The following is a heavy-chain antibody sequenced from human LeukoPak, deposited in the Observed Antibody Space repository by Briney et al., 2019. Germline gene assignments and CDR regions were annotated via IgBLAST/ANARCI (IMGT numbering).Heavy chain of an antibody. Sequence: PSETLSLTCTVSGGSISSSSYYWGWIRQPPGKGLEWIGSIYYSGSTYYNPSLKSRVTISVDTSKNQFSLKLSSVTAADTAVYYCEAQLPGSVYYYMDVWGKGTTVTVSS. CDR3: EAQLPGSVYYYMDV. V-gene: IGHV4-39*01. CDR1: GGSISSSSYY. D-gene: IGHD2-2*01. J-gene: IGHJ6*03. CDR2: IYYSGST.